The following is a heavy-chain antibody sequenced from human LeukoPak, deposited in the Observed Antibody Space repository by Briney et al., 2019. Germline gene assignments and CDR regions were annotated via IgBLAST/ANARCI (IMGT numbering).Heavy chain of an antibody. Sequence: GGSLRLSCAASRFTFSSYWMSWVRQAPGKGLEWVANIKQDGSEKYYVDSVKGRFTISRDNAKSSLYLQMNSLRAEDTAVYFCARDRNVVVPAAMRFDPWGQGTLVTVSS. V-gene: IGHV3-7*01. CDR1: RFTFSSYW. CDR2: IKQDGSEK. CDR3: ARDRNVVVPAAMRFDP. J-gene: IGHJ5*02. D-gene: IGHD2-2*01.